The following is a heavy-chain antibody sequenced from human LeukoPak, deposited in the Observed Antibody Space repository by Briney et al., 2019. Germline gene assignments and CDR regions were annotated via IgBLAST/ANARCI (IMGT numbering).Heavy chain of an antibody. CDR3: ARVRPIYDSSGYYSLYYFDY. CDR1: GGTFSSYA. Sequence: ASVKVSCKASGGTFSSYAISWVRQAPGQGLEWMGGIIPIFGTANYAQKFQGRVTITADESTSTAYMELSSLRSEDTAVYYCARVRPIYDSSGYYSLYYFDYWGQGTLVTVSS. J-gene: IGHJ4*02. D-gene: IGHD3-22*01. CDR2: IIPIFGTA. V-gene: IGHV1-69*13.